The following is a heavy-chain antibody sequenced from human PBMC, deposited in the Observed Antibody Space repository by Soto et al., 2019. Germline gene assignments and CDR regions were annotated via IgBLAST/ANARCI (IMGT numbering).Heavy chain of an antibody. CDR1: GYTFRRYG. CDR3: AKNGQPPYYYYGMDV. Sequence: GASVKASCKASGYTFRRYGISWVRQAPGQGLEWMGWVSGYNGDTKYAQKVQGRVTMTIDTSTYTAYMELRSLTSDDTAKYYCAKNGQPPYYYYGMDVWGQGTTVTVS. V-gene: IGHV1-18*01. CDR2: VSGYNGDT. D-gene: IGHD2-8*01. J-gene: IGHJ6*02.